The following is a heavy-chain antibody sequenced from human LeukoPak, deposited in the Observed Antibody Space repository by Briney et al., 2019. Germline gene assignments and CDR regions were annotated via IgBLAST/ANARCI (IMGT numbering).Heavy chain of an antibody. D-gene: IGHD7-27*01. CDR3: ARDQNWGDYYYYMDV. Sequence: SQTLSLTCTVSGGSISSGSYYWSWVRQPAGKGLEWIGRIYTSGSTNYNPSLKSRVTISVDTSKNQFSLKLSSVTAADTAVYYCARDQNWGDYYYYMDVWGKGTTVTVSS. J-gene: IGHJ6*03. CDR2: IYTSGST. CDR1: GGSISSGSYY. V-gene: IGHV4-61*02.